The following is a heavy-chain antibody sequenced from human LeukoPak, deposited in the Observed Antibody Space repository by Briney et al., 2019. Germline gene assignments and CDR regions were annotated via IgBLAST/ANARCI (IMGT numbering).Heavy chain of an antibody. CDR1: GYTFTGYY. V-gene: IGHV1-2*06. CDR2: INPNSGGT. J-gene: IGHJ6*03. D-gene: IGHD3-10*01. Sequence: ASVKVSCKASGYTFTGYYMHWVRQAPGQGLEWMGRINPNSGGTNYAQKFQGRVTMTRDTSISTAYMELSRLRSDDTAMYYCARKKMVRGAASVGYYYYYMDVWGKGTTVTVSS. CDR3: ARKKMVRGAASVGYYYYYMDV.